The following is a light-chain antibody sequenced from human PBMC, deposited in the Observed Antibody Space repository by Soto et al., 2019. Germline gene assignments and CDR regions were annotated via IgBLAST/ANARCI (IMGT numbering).Light chain of an antibody. V-gene: IGLV2-14*01. CDR3: SSYTSSCTLV. Sequence: QSALTQPASVSGSPGQSITISCTGTSSDVGGYNYVSWYQQHPGKAPKLMIYDVSNRPSGVSNRFSGSKSGNTASLTISGLQAEDEADYYGSSYTSSCTLVFGNGTKVXXL. J-gene: IGLJ1*01. CDR2: DVS. CDR1: SSDVGGYNY.